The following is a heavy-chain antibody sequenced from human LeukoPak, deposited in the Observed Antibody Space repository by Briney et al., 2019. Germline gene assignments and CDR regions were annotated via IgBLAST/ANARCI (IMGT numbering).Heavy chain of an antibody. CDR1: GYNFTSYW. D-gene: IGHD3-10*01. J-gene: IGHJ3*02. CDR3: AGHYYGSGSYYPTYDI. Sequence: GESLKISCKGSGYNFTSYWIGWVRQMPGKGLEWMGIIYPGDSDTRYSPSFQGQVTISADKSISTAYLQWSSLKASDTAMYYCAGHYYGSGSYYPTYDIWGQGTMVTVSS. CDR2: IYPGDSDT. V-gene: IGHV5-51*01.